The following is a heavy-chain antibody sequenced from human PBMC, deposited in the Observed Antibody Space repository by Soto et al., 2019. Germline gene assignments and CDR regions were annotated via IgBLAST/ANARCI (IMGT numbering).Heavy chain of an antibody. CDR3: ARLPSAYCGGDCYPVFDY. CDR2: INPSGGST. J-gene: IGHJ4*02. V-gene: IGHV1-46*01. Sequence: ASVKVSCKALGYALTSYYMHWVRQAPGQGLEWMGIINPSGGSTSYAQKFQGRVTMTRDTSTSTVYMELSSLRSEDTAVYYCARLPSAYCGGDCYPVFDYWGQGTLVTVSS. CDR1: GYALTSYY. D-gene: IGHD2-21*02.